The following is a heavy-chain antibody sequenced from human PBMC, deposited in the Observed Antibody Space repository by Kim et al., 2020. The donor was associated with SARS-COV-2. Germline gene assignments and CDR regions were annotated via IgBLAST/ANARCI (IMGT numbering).Heavy chain of an antibody. V-gene: IGHV3-21*01. D-gene: IGHD1-7*01. Sequence: GGSLRLSCVASGFTFSGYSMNWVRQAPGKGLEWVSSLDRAGSNIYYADSVKGRFTISRDNVKDSLFLQMNSLRAEDTALYYCARGAGDNWKYGGFLDYWGQGTLVTVSS. J-gene: IGHJ4*02. CDR1: GFTFSGYS. CDR2: LDRAGSNI. CDR3: ARGAGDNWKYGGFLDY.